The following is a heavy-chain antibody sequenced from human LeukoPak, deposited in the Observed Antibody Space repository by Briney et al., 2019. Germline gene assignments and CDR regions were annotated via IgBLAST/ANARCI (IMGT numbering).Heavy chain of an antibody. CDR1: GYSISSGYY. J-gene: IGHJ4*02. D-gene: IGHD6-19*01. CDR2: IYHSGST. CDR3: ARVGLAVADY. Sequence: SETLSLTCAVSGYSISSGYYWGRIRQPPGKGLEWIGSIYHSGSTYYNPSLKSRVTISVDTSKNQFSLKLSSVTAADTAVYYCARVGLAVADYWGQGTLVTVSS. V-gene: IGHV4-38-2*01.